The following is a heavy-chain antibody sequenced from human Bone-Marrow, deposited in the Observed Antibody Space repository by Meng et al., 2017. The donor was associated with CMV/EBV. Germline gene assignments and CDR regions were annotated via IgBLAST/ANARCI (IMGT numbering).Heavy chain of an antibody. CDR1: GGTFSSYA. J-gene: IGHJ6*02. CDR3: AREEYCSSTSCYTPLYYYYGMDV. D-gene: IGHD2-2*02. CDR2: IIPILGIA. Sequence: SVKVSCKASGGTFSSYAISWVRQAPGQGLEWMGGIIPILGIANYAQKFQGRVTITADKSTSTAYMELSSLRPEDTAVYYCAREEYCSSTSCYTPLYYYYGMDVWGQGTTVTVSS. V-gene: IGHV1-69*10.